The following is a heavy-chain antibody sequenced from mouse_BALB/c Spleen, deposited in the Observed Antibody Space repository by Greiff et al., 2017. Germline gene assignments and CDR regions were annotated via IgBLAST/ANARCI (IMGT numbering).Heavy chain of an antibody. CDR1: GYTFTDYE. CDR3: VPRMDY. J-gene: IGHJ4*01. V-gene: IGHV1-15*01. Sequence: QVQLKESGAELVRPGASVTLSCKASGYTFTDYEMHWVKQTPVHGLEWIGAIDPETGGTAYNQKFKGKATLTADKSSSTAYMELRSLTSEDSAVYYGVPRMDYWGQGTSVTVSS. CDR2: IDPETGGT. D-gene: IGHD5-1*01.